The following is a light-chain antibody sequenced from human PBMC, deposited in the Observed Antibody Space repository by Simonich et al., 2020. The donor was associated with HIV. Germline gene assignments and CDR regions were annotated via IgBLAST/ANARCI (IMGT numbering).Light chain of an antibody. V-gene: IGKV4-1*01. Sequence: DIVMTQSPDSLAVSLGERATINCRSSQSVLYSSNNKNYLAWYQQKPGQPPNLLIYWASTRESGVPDRFSGSGSGTDFTLTINSLQTEDVAIYYCQQYYSTPQTFGQGTKVEI. CDR3: QQYYSTPQT. CDR2: WAS. CDR1: QSVLYSSNNKNY. J-gene: IGKJ1*01.